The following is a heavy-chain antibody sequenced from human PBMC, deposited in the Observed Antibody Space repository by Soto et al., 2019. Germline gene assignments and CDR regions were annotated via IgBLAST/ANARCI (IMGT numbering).Heavy chain of an antibody. CDR3: ARDRADILTGYDAFDI. D-gene: IGHD3-9*01. CDR1: EFTFSSYW. V-gene: IGHV3-7*01. J-gene: IGHJ3*02. CDR2: IKQDGGEK. Sequence: GGSLRLSCAASEFTFSSYWMSWVRQAPGKGLEWVANIKQDGGEKYYVDSVKGRFTISRDNAKNSLYLQMNSLRAEDTAVYYCARDRADILTGYDAFDIWGQGTMVTVSS.